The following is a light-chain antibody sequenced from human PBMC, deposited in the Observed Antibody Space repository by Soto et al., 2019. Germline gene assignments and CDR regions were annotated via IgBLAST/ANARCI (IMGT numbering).Light chain of an antibody. V-gene: IGLV1-51*01. Sequence: QSVLTQPPSVSAAPGQKVTISCAGSSSNVGNNYVSWYQQLPGTAPKLLIYDNNKRPSGIPDRFSGSKSGTSATLAITGLQAGDEADYYCGTWVTSLSVGHVFGTGTQVTVL. CDR3: GTWVTSLSVGHV. J-gene: IGLJ1*01. CDR1: SSNVGNNY. CDR2: DNN.